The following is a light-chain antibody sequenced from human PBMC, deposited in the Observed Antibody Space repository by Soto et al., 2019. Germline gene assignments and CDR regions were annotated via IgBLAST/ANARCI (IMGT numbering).Light chain of an antibody. CDR1: QSISRN. CDR3: QQSYSDPT. Sequence: DIQMTQSPSSLSASVGDRVTITCRTSQSISRNLNWYQQKPGKAPKVLIYAASNLQSGVPSRFSGSGSGTDFTLTISSLQPEDFAAYYCQQSYSDPTFGPGTKVDLK. J-gene: IGKJ3*01. CDR2: AAS. V-gene: IGKV1-39*01.